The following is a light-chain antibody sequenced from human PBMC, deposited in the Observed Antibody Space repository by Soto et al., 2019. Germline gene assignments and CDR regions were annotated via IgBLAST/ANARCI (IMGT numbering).Light chain of an antibody. CDR2: DAS. CDR1: QSVSSY. CDR3: QQRSNWPP. J-gene: IGKJ5*01. Sequence: EIVLAQSPSTLSLSPGERATLSCRASQSVSSYLAWYQQKPGQAPRLLIYDASNRATGIPARFSGSGSGTDFTLTITSLEPEDSAIYYCQQRSNWPPFGQGTRLEI. V-gene: IGKV3-11*01.